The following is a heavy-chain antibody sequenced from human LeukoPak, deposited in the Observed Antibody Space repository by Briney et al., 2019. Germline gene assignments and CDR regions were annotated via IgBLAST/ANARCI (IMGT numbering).Heavy chain of an antibody. CDR1: GGSISSYY. CDR3: ARVDPDSSSTLEVFDY. V-gene: IGHV4-59*01. D-gene: IGHD6-6*01. Sequence: PSETLSLTRTVSGGSISSYYWGWTRQPPGKGLVWIGYIYYSGSTNYNPSLKSRVTISVDTSKNQFSLKLSSVTAADTAVYYCARVDPDSSSTLEVFDYWGQGTLVTVSS. J-gene: IGHJ4*02. CDR2: IYYSGST.